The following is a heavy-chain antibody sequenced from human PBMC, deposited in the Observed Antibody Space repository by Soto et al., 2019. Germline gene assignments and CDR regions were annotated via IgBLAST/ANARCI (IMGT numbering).Heavy chain of an antibody. D-gene: IGHD2-8*01. Sequence: GGSLRLSCAASGFTFSSYAMSWVRQAPGKGLEWVSAISGSGGSTYYADSVKGRFTISRDNSKNSRYLQMNSLRAEDTAVYYCAKVGYCTNGVCYRRMDVWGQGTTVTVSS. J-gene: IGHJ6*02. CDR2: ISGSGGST. CDR3: AKVGYCTNGVCYRRMDV. V-gene: IGHV3-23*01. CDR1: GFTFSSYA.